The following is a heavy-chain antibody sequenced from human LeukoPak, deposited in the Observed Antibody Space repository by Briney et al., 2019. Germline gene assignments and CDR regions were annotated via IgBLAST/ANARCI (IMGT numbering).Heavy chain of an antibody. CDR1: GYTFSAYY. Sequence: ASVKVSCKASGYTFSAYYMHWVRQAPGQGLEWMGRINPNSGDTNNAQNFQGRVTLTRDTSISTAYMELSRLRSDDTAVYYCARDYCAGDCFPDYWGQGTLVTASS. D-gene: IGHD2-21*02. V-gene: IGHV1-2*06. J-gene: IGHJ4*02. CDR2: INPNSGDT. CDR3: ARDYCAGDCFPDY.